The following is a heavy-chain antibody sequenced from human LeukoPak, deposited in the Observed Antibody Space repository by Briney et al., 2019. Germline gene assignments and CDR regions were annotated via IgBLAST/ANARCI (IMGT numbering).Heavy chain of an antibody. Sequence: VASVKVSCKASGYTFTSYYMHWVRQAPGQGLEWMGIINPSGGSTSYAQKFQGRVTMTRDTSTSTVYMELSSLRSEDTAVCYCAVLVGATTPFDYWGQGTLVTVSS. D-gene: IGHD1-26*01. V-gene: IGHV1-46*01. J-gene: IGHJ4*02. CDR3: AVLVGATTPFDY. CDR1: GYTFTSYY. CDR2: INPSGGST.